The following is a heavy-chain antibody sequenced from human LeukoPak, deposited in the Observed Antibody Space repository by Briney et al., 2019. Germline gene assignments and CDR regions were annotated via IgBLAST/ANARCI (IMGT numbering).Heavy chain of an antibody. CDR1: GFTFSSYS. CDR2: ISSSSTYI. CDR3: AELGITMIGGV. Sequence: GGSLRLSCAASGFTFSSYSMNWVRQAPGKGLEWVSFISSSSTYIYYADSLKGRFTISRDNAKNSLYLQMNSLRAEDTAVYYCAELGITMIGGVWGKGTTVTISS. J-gene: IGHJ6*04. D-gene: IGHD3-10*02. V-gene: IGHV3-21*06.